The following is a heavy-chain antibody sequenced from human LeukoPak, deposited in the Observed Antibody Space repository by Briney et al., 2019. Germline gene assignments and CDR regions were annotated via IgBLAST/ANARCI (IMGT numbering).Heavy chain of an antibody. V-gene: IGHV3-7*01. J-gene: IGHJ6*02. CDR2: IKQDGSEK. Sequence: GGSLGLSCAASRFTFSSYWMSWVRQAPGKGLEWVANIKQDGSEKYYMDSVKGRFTISRDNAKNSLYLQMNSLRVEDTAVYYCARGPFEHDSSGHYYYYGMDVWGQGTTVTASS. D-gene: IGHD3-22*01. CDR3: ARGPFEHDSSGHYYYYGMDV. CDR1: RFTFSSYW.